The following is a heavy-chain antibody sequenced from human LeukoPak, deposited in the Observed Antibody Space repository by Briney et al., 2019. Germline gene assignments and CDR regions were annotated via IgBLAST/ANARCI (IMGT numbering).Heavy chain of an antibody. V-gene: IGHV3-33*08. CDR2: IWYDASNK. D-gene: IGHD1-7*01. J-gene: IGHJ5*02. CDR1: GFTFSSYG. Sequence: GGSLRLSCTASGFTFSSYGMCWVRQAPGKGLEWVAVIWYDASNKYYVDSVKGRFTISRDNSKNTLYLQMNSLRDDDTAVYYCVRGVGVSRFNYLDPWGQGTLVIVSS. CDR3: VRGVGVSRFNYLDP.